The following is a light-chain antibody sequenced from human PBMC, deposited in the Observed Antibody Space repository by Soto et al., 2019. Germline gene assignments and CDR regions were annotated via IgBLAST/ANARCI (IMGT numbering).Light chain of an antibody. CDR2: EVS. CDR1: SSDVGDYDF. J-gene: IGLJ2*01. CDR3: SSSTSTSTLVV. V-gene: IGLV2-14*01. Sequence: QSALTQPASVSGSPGQSINISCTGSSSDVGDYDFVSWYQQHPGKAPKLIIYEVSDRPSGVSNRFSGSKSGNTASLTISGLQAEDDAHYYCSSSTSTSTLVVFGGGTKLTVL.